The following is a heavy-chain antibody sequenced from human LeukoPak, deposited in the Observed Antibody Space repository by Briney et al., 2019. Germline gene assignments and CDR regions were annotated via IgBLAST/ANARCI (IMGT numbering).Heavy chain of an antibody. J-gene: IGHJ4*02. CDR2: MYYSGST. Sequence: PSETVSLTCSVSGGSMSRYYWSWLRQPPGKGLEWIGYMYYSGSTKYNPSLKSRVTISVDTSKNQFSLKLSSVTAADTAVYYCARSSTGSYFDYWGQGTLVTVSS. CDR1: GGSMSRYY. V-gene: IGHV4-59*01. D-gene: IGHD3-3*02. CDR3: ARSSTGSYFDY.